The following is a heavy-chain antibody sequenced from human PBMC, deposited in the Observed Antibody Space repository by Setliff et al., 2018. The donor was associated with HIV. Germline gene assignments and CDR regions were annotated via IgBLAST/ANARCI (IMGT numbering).Heavy chain of an antibody. J-gene: IGHJ4*02. CDR1: GFSLSNTRMG. V-gene: IGHV2-26*01. Sequence: SVPTLVNPTETLTLTCTVSGFSLSNTRMGVSWIRQPPGKALEWLAHIFPNDEKSYSASLKSRVTISEDTSKSQVVLTMTNMDPLDTATYFCARYNFRRGYWDYFDYWGQGTQVTVS. CDR2: IFPNDEK. D-gene: IGHD3-3*01. CDR3: ARYNFRRGYWDYFDY.